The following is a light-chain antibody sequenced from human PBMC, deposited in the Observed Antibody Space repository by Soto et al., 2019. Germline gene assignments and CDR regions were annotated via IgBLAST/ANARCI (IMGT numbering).Light chain of an antibody. J-gene: IGKJ2*01. V-gene: IGKV3-15*01. Sequence: EIVMTQSPATLSVSPGESATLSCRASQSVNTNLAWYQQKPGRAPRLLIHGASTSATGIPARFSGSGSGTEFTLNISSLQSEDFAVYYCHQYNNWPPHTFGQGTKLEIK. CDR1: QSVNTN. CDR2: GAS. CDR3: HQYNNWPPHT.